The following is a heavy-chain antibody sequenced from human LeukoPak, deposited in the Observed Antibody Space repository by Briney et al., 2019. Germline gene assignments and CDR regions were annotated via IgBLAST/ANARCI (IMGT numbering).Heavy chain of an antibody. D-gene: IGHD3-16*01. CDR2: INQDGSEK. J-gene: IGHJ4*02. Sequence: GGSLRLSCTASGFTFNKFWMGWVRQAPGKGLEWVANINQDGSEKNYVDFVKGRFTISRDNAKNSLYLQMNSLRAEDTAVYYCARDHRGTFDYWGQGTLVTVSS. CDR1: GFTFNKFW. V-gene: IGHV3-7*01. CDR3: ARDHRGTFDY.